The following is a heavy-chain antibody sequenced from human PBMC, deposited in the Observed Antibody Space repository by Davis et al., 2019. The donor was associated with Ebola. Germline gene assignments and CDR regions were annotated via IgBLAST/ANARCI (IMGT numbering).Heavy chain of an antibody. Sequence: PGGSLRLSCAASGFTFSSYGMHWVRQAPGKGLEWVAVISYDGSNKYYADSVKGRFTISRDNSKNTLYLQMNSLRAEDTAVYYCAKEALHLRKRIAAAAPPDYWGQGTLVTVSS. J-gene: IGHJ4*02. V-gene: IGHV3-30*18. CDR2: ISYDGSNK. CDR1: GFTFSSYG. D-gene: IGHD6-13*01. CDR3: AKEALHLRKRIAAAAPPDY.